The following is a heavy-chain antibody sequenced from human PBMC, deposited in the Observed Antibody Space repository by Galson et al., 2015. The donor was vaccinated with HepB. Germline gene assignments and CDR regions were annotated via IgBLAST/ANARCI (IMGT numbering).Heavy chain of an antibody. CDR2: IGGSGGST. V-gene: IGHV3-23*01. CDR1: GFTFSSYA. J-gene: IGHJ4*02. D-gene: IGHD1-26*01. CDR3: AKDLWGPKWELLHLDY. Sequence: SLRLSCAASGFTFSSYAMSWVRQAPGKGLEWVSAIGGSGGSTYYADSVKGRFTISRDNSKNTLYLQMNSLRAEDTAVYYCAKDLWGPKWELLHLDYWGQGTLVTVSS.